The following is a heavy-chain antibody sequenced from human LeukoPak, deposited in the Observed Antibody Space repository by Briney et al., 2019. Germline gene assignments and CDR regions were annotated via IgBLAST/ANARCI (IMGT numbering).Heavy chain of an antibody. J-gene: IGHJ4*02. D-gene: IGHD6-13*01. Sequence: GRSLRLSCAASGFTFDDYAMHWVRQAPGKGLEWVSGILRNSGSIGYADSVKGRFTISRDDAKNSLYLQMNSLRAEDTALYYCVKDGGRDTAAAYYWGQGTLVPVSS. CDR3: VKDGGRDTAAAYY. CDR2: ILRNSGSI. V-gene: IGHV3-9*01. CDR1: GFTFDDYA.